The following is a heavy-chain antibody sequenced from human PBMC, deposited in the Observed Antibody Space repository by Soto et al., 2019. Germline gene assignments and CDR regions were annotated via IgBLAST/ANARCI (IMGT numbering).Heavy chain of an antibody. CDR3: ARESGDWPLNWFDP. J-gene: IGHJ5*02. CDR2: ISYDGSNK. D-gene: IGHD2-21*02. CDR1: GFTSSSYA. Sequence: PGGSLRLSCAASGFTSSSYAMHWVRQAPGKGLEWVAVISYDGSNKYCADSVKGRFTISRDNAKNTLYLQMNGLTAEDTAVYYCARESGDWPLNWFDPWGQGTLVTVSS. V-gene: IGHV3-30-3*01.